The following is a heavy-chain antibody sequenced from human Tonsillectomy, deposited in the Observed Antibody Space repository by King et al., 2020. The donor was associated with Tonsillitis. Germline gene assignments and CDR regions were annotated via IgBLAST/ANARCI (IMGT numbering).Heavy chain of an antibody. CDR2: MWYGGNT. D-gene: IGHD6-19*01. Sequence: LQLQESGPGLVKPSETLSLTCTVSGGSISSTTYYWGWVRQPPGKGLEWIGSMWYGGNTYYNPYLKSRVTISVDTSKNQFSLKLTSVTAADTAVYYCARPGWPYWYFDLWGRGTLVTVSS. V-gene: IGHV4-39*01. J-gene: IGHJ2*01. CDR3: ARPGWPYWYFDL. CDR1: GGSISSTTYY.